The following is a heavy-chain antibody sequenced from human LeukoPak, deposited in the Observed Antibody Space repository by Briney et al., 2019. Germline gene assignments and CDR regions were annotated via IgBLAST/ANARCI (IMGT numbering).Heavy chain of an antibody. J-gene: IGHJ4*02. CDR2: IIPVFGTT. CDR1: GGTFSSYA. Sequence: SVKVSCKASGGTFSSYALSWVRQAPGQGLEWMGRIIPVFGTTTYAQKFQGRVTIAADESTTTAYMELRRLTSEDTAMYYCARGLGTRWFFDYWGQGTLVTVSS. V-gene: IGHV1-69*13. D-gene: IGHD1-1*01. CDR3: ARGLGTRWFFDY.